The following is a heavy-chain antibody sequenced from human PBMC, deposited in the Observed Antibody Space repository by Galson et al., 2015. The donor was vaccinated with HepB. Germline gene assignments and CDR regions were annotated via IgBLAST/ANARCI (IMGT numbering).Heavy chain of an antibody. J-gene: IGHJ3*01. V-gene: IGHV3-23*01. D-gene: IGHD3-10*01. CDR3: AKRPGFGYAFDV. Sequence: SLRLSCAASGFTLSNCDMSWVRQAPGKGLEWVSQVTGDGSIYYAHSVKGRFAISRDLSKNTLHLQLNILTAEDTAIYYCAKRPGFGYAFDVWGQGTMVTVSS. CDR1: GFTLSNCD. CDR2: VTGDGSI.